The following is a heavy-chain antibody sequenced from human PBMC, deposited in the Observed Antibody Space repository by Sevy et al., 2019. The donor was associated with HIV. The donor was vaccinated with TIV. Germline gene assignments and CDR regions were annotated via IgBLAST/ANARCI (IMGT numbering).Heavy chain of an antibody. CDR3: ARGRGEQWLVTRGFDP. Sequence: GGSLRLSCAASGFTVGTNYMSWVRQVPGKGLEWVSVIYSDGNTYYADSVKGRLTISRDNAKNTLYLQMNSLRAEDTAVYYCARGRGEQWLVTRGFDPWGQGTLVTVSS. CDR1: GFTVGTNY. CDR2: IYSDGNT. V-gene: IGHV3-53*01. D-gene: IGHD6-19*01. J-gene: IGHJ5*02.